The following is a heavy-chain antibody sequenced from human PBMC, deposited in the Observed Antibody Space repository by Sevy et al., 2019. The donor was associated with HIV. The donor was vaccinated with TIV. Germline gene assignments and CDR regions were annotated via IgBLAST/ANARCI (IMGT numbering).Heavy chain of an antibody. CDR3: ARGLVGDYFDY. Sequence: GGSLRLSCAASGFTFSSYSMNWVRQAPGKGLEWVSSISSSSSYIYYADSVKGRFTISRENAKNSLYLQMNSLGAEDTAVYYCARGLVGDYFDYWGQGTLVTVSS. D-gene: IGHD6-19*01. CDR1: GFTFSSYS. J-gene: IGHJ4*02. V-gene: IGHV3-21*01. CDR2: ISSSSSYI.